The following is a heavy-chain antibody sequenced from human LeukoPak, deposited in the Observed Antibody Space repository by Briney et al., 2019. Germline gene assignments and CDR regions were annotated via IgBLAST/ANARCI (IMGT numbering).Heavy chain of an antibody. CDR1: GFNFSTYA. J-gene: IGHJ4*02. CDR2: ISVSGGST. D-gene: IGHD6-13*01. Sequence: GGSLRLSCATSGFNFSTYALSWVRRAPGKGLEWASSISVSGGSTYHADSVKGRFTISRDSSKNTLYLQMNSLRAEDTAIYYCARVIRAAPGKGYFDYWGQGTLVTVSS. CDR3: ARVIRAAPGKGYFDY. V-gene: IGHV3-23*01.